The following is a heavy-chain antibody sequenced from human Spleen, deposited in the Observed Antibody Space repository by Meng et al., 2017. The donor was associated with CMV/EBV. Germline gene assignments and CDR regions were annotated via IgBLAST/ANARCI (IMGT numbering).Heavy chain of an antibody. CDR3: ARATAGTSSIAAFDY. D-gene: IGHD6-13*01. J-gene: IGHJ4*02. Sequence: QVQLVESGGGLGKPGGSLRLCCAASGFTFSDYYMSWIRQAPGKGLEWVSYISSSSSYTNYADSVKGRFTISRDNAKNSLYLQMNSLRAEDTAVYYCARATAGTSSIAAFDYWGQGTLVTVAS. CDR1: GFTFSDYY. CDR2: ISSSSSYT. V-gene: IGHV3-11*05.